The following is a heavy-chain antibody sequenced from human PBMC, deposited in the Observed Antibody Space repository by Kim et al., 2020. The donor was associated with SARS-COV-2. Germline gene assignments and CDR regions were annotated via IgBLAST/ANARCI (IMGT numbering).Heavy chain of an antibody. V-gene: IGHV4-39*01. CDR1: GGSISSSSYY. CDR3: ARLFVVVTAIRYYYYYYGMDV. J-gene: IGHJ6*02. D-gene: IGHD2-21*02. Sequence: SETLSLTCTVSGGSISSSSYYWGWIRQPPGKGLEWIGSIYYSGSTYYNPSLKSRVTISVDTSKNQFSLKLSSVTAADTAVYYCARLFVVVTAIRYYYYYYGMDVWGQGTTVTVSS. CDR2: IYYSGST.